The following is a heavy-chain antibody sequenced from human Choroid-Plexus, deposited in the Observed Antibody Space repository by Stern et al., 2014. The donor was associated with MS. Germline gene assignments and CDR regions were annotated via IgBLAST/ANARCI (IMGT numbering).Heavy chain of an antibody. Sequence: VQLEESGGGVAQPGRPLILSCAAPGFTFSNFGMHWVRQAPGKGLEWVALISYDGSDKYYADSVKGRFTIFRDNSKNTLYMHMNSLRAEDTAVYYCAKDRQWSTYFFDYWGQGSLVTVSS. J-gene: IGHJ4*02. V-gene: IGHV3-30*18. CDR2: ISYDGSDK. CDR1: GFTFSNFG. D-gene: IGHD2-15*01. CDR3: AKDRQWSTYFFDY.